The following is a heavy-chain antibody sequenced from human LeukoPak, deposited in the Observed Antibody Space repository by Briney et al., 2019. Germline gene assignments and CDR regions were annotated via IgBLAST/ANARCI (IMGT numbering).Heavy chain of an antibody. D-gene: IGHD3-9*01. Sequence: GGSLRLSCAASGFTFSNYAMSWVRPAPGKGLEWVSAVSGRDDSTYYADSVKGRFTISRDNSKNTLYLQMNSLRAEDTAVYYCAKWGDYDILTGYYDSDYWGQGTLVTVSS. CDR2: VSGRDDST. J-gene: IGHJ4*02. V-gene: IGHV3-23*01. CDR3: AKWGDYDILTGYYDSDY. CDR1: GFTFSNYA.